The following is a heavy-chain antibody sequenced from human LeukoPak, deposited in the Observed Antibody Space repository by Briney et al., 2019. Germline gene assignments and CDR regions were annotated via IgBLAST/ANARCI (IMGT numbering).Heavy chain of an antibody. Sequence: SETLSLTCTVSGGSISSYYWSWIRQPPGKGLEWIGYIYATGSTNYHPSLKSRVTISVDTSKNQFSLNLMSVTAADTAVYYCARHGSVRSPLGPWGQGALVTVSS. J-gene: IGHJ5*02. CDR3: ARHGSVRSPLGP. D-gene: IGHD3-10*01. CDR1: GGSISSYY. V-gene: IGHV4-4*09. CDR2: IYATGST.